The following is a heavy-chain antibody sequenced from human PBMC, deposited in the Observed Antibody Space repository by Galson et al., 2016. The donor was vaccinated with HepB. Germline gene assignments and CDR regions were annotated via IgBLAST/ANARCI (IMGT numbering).Heavy chain of an antibody. CDR1: GGSISDYY. Sequence: SETLSLTCTVSGGSISDYYWSWIRQPPGKGLEWIGYIYNSGSTNYNPSLKSRVTISIDTPKNQFSLKVSSVTAADTAVYYCARDRQPSRYHGLRVWGQGTTVTVSS. J-gene: IGHJ6*02. V-gene: IGHV4-59*01. D-gene: IGHD1-14*01. CDR2: IYNSGST. CDR3: ARDRQPSRYHGLRV.